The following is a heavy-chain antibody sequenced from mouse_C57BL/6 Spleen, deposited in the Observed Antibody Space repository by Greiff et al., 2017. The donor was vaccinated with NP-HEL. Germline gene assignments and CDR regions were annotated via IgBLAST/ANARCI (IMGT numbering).Heavy chain of an antibody. CDR3: ARTGGYDMED. Sequence: EVQVVESGPGLVKPSQSLSLTCSVTGYSITSGYYWNWIRQFPGNHLEWMGYIRYDGSNNYNPSLKHQISITRDTSKNQLYLKLKSVTTEDTAKYYCARTGGYDMEDWGKGTSVTVAS. D-gene: IGHD1-1*02. CDR1: GYSITSGYY. V-gene: IGHV3-6*01. CDR2: IRYDGSN. J-gene: IGHJ4*01.